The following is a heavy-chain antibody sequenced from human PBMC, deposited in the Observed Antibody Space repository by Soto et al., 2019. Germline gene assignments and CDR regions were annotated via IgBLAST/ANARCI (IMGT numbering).Heavy chain of an antibody. D-gene: IGHD6-6*01. CDR2: ISYDGSNK. V-gene: IGHV3-30-3*01. J-gene: IGHJ6*02. Sequence: PGGSLRLSCPASGFTFSSYAMHWVRQAPGKGLEWVAVISYDGSNKYYADSVKGRFTISRDNSKNTLYLQMNSLRAEDTAVYYCARDYSSSSNYYYGMDVWGQGTTVTVS. CDR1: GFTFSSYA. CDR3: ARDYSSSSNYYYGMDV.